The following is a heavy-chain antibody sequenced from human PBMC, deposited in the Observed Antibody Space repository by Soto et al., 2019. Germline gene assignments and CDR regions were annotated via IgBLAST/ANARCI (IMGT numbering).Heavy chain of an antibody. CDR1: EFTFSNYA. CDR2: IRYDGSNK. J-gene: IGHJ4*02. Sequence: GGSLRLSCAASEFTFSNYAMRWVRQAPGKGLEWVAVIRYDGSNKYYADSVKGRFTISRDNSKNTLYLQMNSLRAEDTAVYYCARAGPVLDYWGQGTLVTVSS. V-gene: IGHV3-33*08. D-gene: IGHD6-6*01. CDR3: ARAGPVLDY.